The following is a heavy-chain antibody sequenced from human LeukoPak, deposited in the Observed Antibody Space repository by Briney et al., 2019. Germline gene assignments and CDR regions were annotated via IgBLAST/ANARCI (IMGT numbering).Heavy chain of an antibody. J-gene: IGHJ4*02. CDR3: ARQGWAAIYFDY. CDR2: INHSGST. CDR1: GDSISSRSYY. Sequence: SETLSLTCTVSGDSISSRSYYWDWIRQPPGKGLEWIGEINHSGSTNYNPSLKSRVTISVDTSKNQFSLKLSSVTAADTAVYYCARQGWAAIYFDYWGQGTLVTVSS. V-gene: IGHV4-39*01. D-gene: IGHD2-15*01.